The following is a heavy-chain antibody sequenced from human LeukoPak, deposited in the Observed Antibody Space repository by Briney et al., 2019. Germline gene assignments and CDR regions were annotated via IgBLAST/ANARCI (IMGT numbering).Heavy chain of an antibody. Sequence: PGGSLRLSCAASGFTFSTYWMHWVRQVPGKGLEWVSAISGSGGSTYYADSVKGRFTISRDNSKNTLYLQMNSLRAEDTAVYYCAKALGFMVRGVPIDYWGQGTLVTVSS. D-gene: IGHD3-10*01. CDR1: GFTFSTYW. CDR2: ISGSGGST. J-gene: IGHJ4*02. V-gene: IGHV3-23*01. CDR3: AKALGFMVRGVPIDY.